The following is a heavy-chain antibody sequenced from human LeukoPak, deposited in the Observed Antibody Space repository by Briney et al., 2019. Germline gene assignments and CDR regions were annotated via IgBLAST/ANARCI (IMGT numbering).Heavy chain of an antibody. V-gene: IGHV4-59*08. CDR3: TRHIAVAGGDL. Sequence: SETLSLTCTVSGGSIGSYYWSWIRQPPGKGLEWIGYIYSSGSTEYNHSLRGRVTISVDTSKNQFSLRLSSVTAADTAVYYCTRHIAVAGGDLWGQGTLVTVSS. CDR2: IYSSGST. CDR1: GGSIGSYY. D-gene: IGHD6-19*01. J-gene: IGHJ5*02.